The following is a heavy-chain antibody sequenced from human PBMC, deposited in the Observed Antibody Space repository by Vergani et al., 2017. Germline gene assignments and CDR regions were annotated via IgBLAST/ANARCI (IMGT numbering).Heavy chain of an antibody. CDR2: INHSGST. J-gene: IGHJ5*02. V-gene: IGHV4-34*01. CDR3: ASFSITMVLGVPEFDP. D-gene: IGHD3-10*01. CDR1: GGSFSGYY. Sequence: QGQLQQWGAGLLKPSETLSLTCAVYGGSFSGYYWSWIRQPPGKGLEWIGEINHSGSTNYNPSLKSRVTISVDTSKNQFSLKLSSVTAADTAVYYWASFSITMVLGVPEFDPWGQGTLVTVSS.